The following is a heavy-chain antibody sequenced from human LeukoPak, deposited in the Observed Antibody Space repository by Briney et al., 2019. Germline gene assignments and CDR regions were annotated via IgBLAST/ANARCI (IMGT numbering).Heavy chain of an antibody. CDR1: GFRFTDYS. CDR2: LGRSGEYK. CDR3: VKDRPCETCMPMDA. Sequence: SLRLSCAASGFRFTDYSMSWVRQAPGKGLEWVAGLGRSGEYKYYADSVKGRFTISRDNSKDTVSLQMNSLRAEDSAIYFCVKDRPCETCMPMDAWGQGTTVTVSS. D-gene: IGHD2-2*01. J-gene: IGHJ6*02. V-gene: IGHV3-23*01.